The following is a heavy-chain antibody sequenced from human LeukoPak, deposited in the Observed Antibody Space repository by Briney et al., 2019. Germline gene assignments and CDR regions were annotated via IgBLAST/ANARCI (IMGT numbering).Heavy chain of an antibody. J-gene: IGHJ6*02. CDR3: ARAGDYGDYGNYYYYGMDV. CDR2: IIPILGIA. D-gene: IGHD4-17*01. V-gene: IGHV1-69*04. CDR1: GGTFSSYA. Sequence: SVKVSCKASGGTFSSYAISWVRQAPGQGLEWMGRIIPILGIANYAQKFQGRVTITADKSTSTAYMELSSLRSEDTAVYYCARAGDYGDYGNYYYYGMDVWGQGTTVTVSS.